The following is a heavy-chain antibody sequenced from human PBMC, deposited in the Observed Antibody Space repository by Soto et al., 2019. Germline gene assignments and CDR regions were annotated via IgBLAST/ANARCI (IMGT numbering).Heavy chain of an antibody. CDR1: GFTFDDYA. CDR3: AKARCWGYYVDY. V-gene: IGHV3-9*01. J-gene: IGHJ4*02. Sequence: EVQLVESGGGLVQPGRSLRLSCAASGFTFDDYAMHWVRQAPGKGLEWVSGISWNSGSIGYADSVKGRFIISRDNANNTLYMQMNRLRSEETALYYCAKARCWGYYVDYWGQGTLVTVSS. D-gene: IGHD3-16*01. CDR2: ISWNSGSI.